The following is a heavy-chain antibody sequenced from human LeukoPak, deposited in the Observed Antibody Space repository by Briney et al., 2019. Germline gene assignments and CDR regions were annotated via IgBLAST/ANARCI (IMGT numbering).Heavy chain of an antibody. J-gene: IGHJ4*02. V-gene: IGHV4-38-2*02. CDR3: ARQPIVGVPFDY. CDR2: INHSGST. D-gene: IGHD1-26*01. Sequence: PSETLSLTCTVSGYSISSGCYWGWIRQPPGKGLEWIGEINHSGSTNYNPSLKSRVTISVDTSKNQFSLKLSSVTAADTAVYYCARQPIVGVPFDYWGQGTLVTVSS. CDR1: GYSISSGCY.